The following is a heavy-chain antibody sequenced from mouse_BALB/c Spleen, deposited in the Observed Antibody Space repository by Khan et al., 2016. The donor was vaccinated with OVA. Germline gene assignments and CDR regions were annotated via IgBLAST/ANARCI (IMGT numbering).Heavy chain of an antibody. CDR2: ISTNYGDA. Sequence: QVQLQQSGAELVRPGVSVKISCKASGYTFTDYAMHWVKQRHAKSQEWIGVISTNYGDADYNQKFQGKASMTVDRSSSTVYMELARLTSEDSAIYFWVRGGKFAYWGQGTLVTVSA. J-gene: IGHJ3*01. D-gene: IGHD1-1*02. CDR3: VRGGKFAY. CDR1: GYTFTDYA. V-gene: IGHV1S137*01.